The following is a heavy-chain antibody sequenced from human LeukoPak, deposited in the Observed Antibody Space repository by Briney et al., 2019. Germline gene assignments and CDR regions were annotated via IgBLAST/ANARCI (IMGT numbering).Heavy chain of an antibody. Sequence: GGSLRLSCAASGFSFSTYWMSWVRQAPGKGLEWVANIRQDGSEKYYVDSVKGRFTVSRDNAKNSLYLQMNSLRAEDTALYYCAKPLWFGESSGFDYWGQGTLVTVSS. CDR2: IRQDGSEK. D-gene: IGHD3-10*01. V-gene: IGHV3-7*03. J-gene: IGHJ4*02. CDR1: GFSFSTYW. CDR3: AKPLWFGESSGFDY.